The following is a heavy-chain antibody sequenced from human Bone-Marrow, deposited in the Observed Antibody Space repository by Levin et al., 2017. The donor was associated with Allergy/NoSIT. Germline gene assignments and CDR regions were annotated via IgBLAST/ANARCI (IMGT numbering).Heavy chain of an antibody. CDR2: IGTVADT. CDR1: GFTFGNYD. J-gene: IGHJ3*02. D-gene: IGHD1-26*01. Sequence: SGESLKISCAASGFTFGNYDMHWVRQTTEKGLEWVSGIGTVADTYYSDSVKGRFTISRENAQNSLSLQMNGLRAGDTAVYYCARASGTYYNAFDIWGQGTMVTVSS. V-gene: IGHV3-13*01. CDR3: ARASGTYYNAFDI.